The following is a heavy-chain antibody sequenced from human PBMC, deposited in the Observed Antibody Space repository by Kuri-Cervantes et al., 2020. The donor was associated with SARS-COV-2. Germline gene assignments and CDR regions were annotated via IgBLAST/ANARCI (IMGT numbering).Heavy chain of an antibody. CDR2: IKSKTDGGTT. J-gene: IGHJ4*02. CDR1: GFTFSSYA. V-gene: IGHV3-15*07. CDR3: TTAVQYFWEDYDFWSGYYFVSDY. Sequence: GGSLRLSCAASGFTFSSYAMHWVRQAPGKGLEWVGRIKSKTDGGTTDYAAPVKGRFTISRDDSKNTLYLQMNSLKTEDTAVYYCTTAVQYFWEDYDFWSGYYFVSDYWGQGTLVTVSS. D-gene: IGHD3-3*01.